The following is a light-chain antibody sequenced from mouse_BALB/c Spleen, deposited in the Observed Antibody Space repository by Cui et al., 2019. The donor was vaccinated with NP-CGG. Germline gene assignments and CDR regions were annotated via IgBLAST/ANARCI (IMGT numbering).Light chain of an antibody. CDR3: ALWYSNHWV. CDR1: TGAVTTSNY. V-gene: IGLV1*01. Sequence: HAVLTQESALTTSPGETVTLTCRSSTGAVTTSNYANWVQEKPDHLFTGLIGGTNNRAPGVPARFSGSLIGDKAALTITGAQTEDEAIYFCALWYSNHWVFGGGTNLTVL. CDR2: GTN. J-gene: IGLJ1*01.